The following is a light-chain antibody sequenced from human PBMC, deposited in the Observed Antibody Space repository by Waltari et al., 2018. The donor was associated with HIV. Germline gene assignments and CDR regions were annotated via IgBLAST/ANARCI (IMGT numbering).Light chain of an antibody. CDR1: SSDIRSYNR. CDR3: SSYTTSSTWV. V-gene: IGLV2-18*02. J-gene: IGLJ3*02. Sequence: QSTLTQPPSVSGSLGQSVTIPCSGTSSDIRSYNRVSWYQQPPGTAPKLIIYEVTNRPSGVAVRFSGSKSGNTASLTISGLQAEDEADYYCSSYTTSSTWVFGGGTQLTVL. CDR2: EVT.